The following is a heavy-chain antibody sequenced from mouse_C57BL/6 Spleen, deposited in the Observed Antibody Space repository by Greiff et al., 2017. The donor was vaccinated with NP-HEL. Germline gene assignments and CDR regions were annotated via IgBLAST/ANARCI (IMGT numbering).Heavy chain of an antibody. Sequence: QVQLKQSGPGLVQPSQSLSITCTVSGFSLTSYGVHWVRQSPGKGLEWLGVIWSGGSTAYNAAFMSRLSIIKDNSTSQVFYKMNSLQADDTAIYYCDKNYGGNGGPGFAYWGQGTLVTVSA. J-gene: IGHJ3*01. CDR1: GFSLTSYG. CDR2: IWSGGST. D-gene: IGHD1-1*02. CDR3: DKNYGGNGGPGFAY. V-gene: IGHV2-5*01.